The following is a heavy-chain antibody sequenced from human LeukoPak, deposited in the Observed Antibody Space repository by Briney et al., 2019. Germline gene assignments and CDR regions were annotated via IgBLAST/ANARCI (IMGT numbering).Heavy chain of an antibody. J-gene: IGHJ6*02. CDR2: FDPEDGET. CDR1: GYTLTELS. CDR3: ATGGYSGYDRYYYYGMDV. V-gene: IGHV1-24*01. D-gene: IGHD5-12*01. Sequence: ASVKVSCKVSGYTLTELSMHWVRQAPGKGLEWMGGFDPEDGETIYAQEFQGRVTMTEDTSTDTAYMELSSLRSEDTAVYYCATGGYSGYDRYYYYGMDVWGQGTTVTVSS.